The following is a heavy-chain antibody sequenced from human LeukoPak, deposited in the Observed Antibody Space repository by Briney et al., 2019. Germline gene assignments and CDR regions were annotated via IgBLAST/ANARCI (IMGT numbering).Heavy chain of an antibody. V-gene: IGHV1-18*01. CDR3: ARTPAGVGVVPNYYYYMDV. Sequence: GASVKVSCKASGYTFTSYGINWVRQAPGQGLEWLAWISGYNGNTNYAQKLQDRVTVTTDTSTSTAYMELRSLRSDDTAVYYCARTPAGVGVVPNYYYYMDVWGKGTTVTIS. CDR2: ISGYNGNT. CDR1: GYTFTSYG. D-gene: IGHD2-21*01. J-gene: IGHJ6*03.